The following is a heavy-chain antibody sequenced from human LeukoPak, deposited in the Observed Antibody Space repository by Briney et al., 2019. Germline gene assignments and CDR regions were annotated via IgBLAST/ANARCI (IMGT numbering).Heavy chain of an antibody. CDR1: GDSIFTNNVA. V-gene: IGHV6-1*01. J-gene: IGHJ4*02. D-gene: IGHD6-6*01. CDR2: TYYRSKWSF. Sequence: SQTLSLTCAISGDSIFTNNVAWNWIRQSPSRGLEWLGRTYYRSKWSFDYAVSVKSRITINADTSKNQFSLQLSSVTPEDTAVYYCARGKYTSFDNGGQGTLVTVSS. CDR3: ARGKYTSFDN.